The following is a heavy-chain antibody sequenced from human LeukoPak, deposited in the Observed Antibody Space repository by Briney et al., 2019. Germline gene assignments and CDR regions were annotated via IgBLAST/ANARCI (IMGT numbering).Heavy chain of an antibody. CDR2: INPNSGGT. V-gene: IGHV1-2*02. D-gene: IGHD1-26*01. CDR1: GYTFTGYY. CDR3: ARGGLRWELLRQYYFDY. Sequence: ASVKVSCKASGYTFTGYYMHWVRQAPGQGLEWMGWINPNSGGTNYAQKFQGRVTMTRDTSISTAYMGLSRPRSDDTAVYYCARGGLRWELLRQYYFDYWGQGTLVTVSS. J-gene: IGHJ4*02.